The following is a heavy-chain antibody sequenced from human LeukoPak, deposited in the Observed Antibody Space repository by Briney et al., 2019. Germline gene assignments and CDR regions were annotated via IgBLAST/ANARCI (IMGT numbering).Heavy chain of an antibody. CDR1: GFTFSGYG. CDR3: ARVSFCSTSSCYRYMDV. CDR2: ITSGVNI. D-gene: IGHD2-2*01. V-gene: IGHV3-69-1*01. J-gene: IGHJ6*03. Sequence: GGSLRLSCGGSGFTFSGYGVNWVRQAPGKGLEWVPYITSGVNIYYADSVKGRFTISRDNAKNSTYLQMNSLRAEDTAVYYCARVSFCSTSSCYRYMDVWGKGTTVTVSS.